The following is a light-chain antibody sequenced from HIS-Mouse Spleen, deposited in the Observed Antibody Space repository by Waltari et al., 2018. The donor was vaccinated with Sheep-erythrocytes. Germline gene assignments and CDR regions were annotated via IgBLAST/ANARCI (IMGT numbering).Light chain of an antibody. CDR2: EGS. V-gene: IGLV2-23*01. CDR3: CSYAGSSTPWV. J-gene: IGLJ3*02. Sequence: QSALTQPASVSGSPAQSITISRTGTSSDVGSYNLVPWYQQHPGKAPKLMIYEGSKRPSGVSNRFSGSKSGNTASLTISGLQAEDEADYYCCSYAGSSTPWVFGGGTKLTVL. CDR1: SSDVGSYNL.